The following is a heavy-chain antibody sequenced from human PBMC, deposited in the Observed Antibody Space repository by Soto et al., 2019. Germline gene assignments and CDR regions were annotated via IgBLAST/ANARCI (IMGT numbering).Heavy chain of an antibody. V-gene: IGHV4-59*01. D-gene: IGHD5-12*01. Sequence: SETLSLTCTVSGGSISSYYWSWIRQPPGKGLEWIGYIYYSGSTNYNPSLKSRVTISVDTSKNQFSLKLSSVTAADTAVYYCARTRSGYEFIMGLYYYYYMDVWGKGTTVTVSS. J-gene: IGHJ6*03. CDR2: IYYSGST. CDR3: ARTRSGYEFIMGLYYYYYMDV. CDR1: GGSISSYY.